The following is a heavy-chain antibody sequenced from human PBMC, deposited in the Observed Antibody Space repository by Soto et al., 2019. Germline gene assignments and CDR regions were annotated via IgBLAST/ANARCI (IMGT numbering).Heavy chain of an antibody. CDR3: ARTPYNSASFDY. CDR1: GVSISSVSISSND. J-gene: IGHJ4*02. D-gene: IGHD6-19*01. CDR2: IQYNGNT. Sequence: KTXATLSLACTVSGVSISSVSISSNDWRWIRQPPGKGPEWIGSIQYNGNTNYSPSLKSRLTISIDTSKNQFSLHLSSVTAADTAVYYCARTPYNSASFDYWGQGTLVTVSS. V-gene: IGHV4-61*01.